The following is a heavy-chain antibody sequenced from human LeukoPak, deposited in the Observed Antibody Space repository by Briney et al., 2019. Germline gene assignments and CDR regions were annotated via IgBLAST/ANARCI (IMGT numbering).Heavy chain of an antibody. D-gene: IGHD3-10*01. CDR1: GFTFPTYS. V-gene: IGHV3-48*02. CDR3: SRERGNMVRSVILDY. J-gene: IGHJ4*02. CDR2: FGSDSRTI. Sequence: GGSLRHSCAASGFTFPTYSMNWVHQAPGKGLEWVSYFGSDSRTIFYADSVKGRFTISRDNAKNSLYLQMNSLRDEDTAVYYCSRERGNMVRSVILDYWGRGPLVTVSS.